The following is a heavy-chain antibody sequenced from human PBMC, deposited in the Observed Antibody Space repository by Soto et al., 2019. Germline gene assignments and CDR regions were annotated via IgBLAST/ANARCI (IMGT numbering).Heavy chain of an antibody. J-gene: IGHJ4*02. V-gene: IGHV4-34*01. CDR3: ASSQWSAFDY. CDR2: INHSGST. D-gene: IGHD2-15*01. Sequence: PSETLSLTCAVYGGSFSGYYWSWIRQPPGKGLEWIGEINHSGSTNYNPSLKSRVTISVDTSKNQFSLKLSSVTAADTAVYYCASSQWSAFDYWGQGTLVTVSS. CDR1: GGSFSGYY.